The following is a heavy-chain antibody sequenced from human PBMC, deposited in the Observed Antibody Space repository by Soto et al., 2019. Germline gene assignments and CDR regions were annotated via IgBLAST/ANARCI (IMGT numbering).Heavy chain of an antibody. J-gene: IGHJ4*02. Sequence: QVQLVQSGAEEKKPGASVKGSCKASGYTFTSYAMHWVRQAPGQRLEWMGWINAGNGNTKYSQKFQGRVTITRDTSASTAYMELSSLRSEDTALYYCARSIVVVTALDYWGQGALVTASS. CDR3: ARSIVVVTALDY. CDR1: GYTFTSYA. V-gene: IGHV1-3*05. D-gene: IGHD2-21*02. CDR2: INAGNGNT.